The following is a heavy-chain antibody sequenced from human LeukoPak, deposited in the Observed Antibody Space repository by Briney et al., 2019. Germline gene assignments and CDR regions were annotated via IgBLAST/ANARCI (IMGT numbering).Heavy chain of an antibody. CDR3: TRSRSGYDSVY. V-gene: IGHV5-51*01. Sequence: GESLKISCKGSGYSFTSYWIGWVRQTPGKGLEWMGIIYPGDSDTRYSPSLQGHVTISPDKSVSAAYLQWSSLKASDTAVYYCTRSRSGYDSVYWGQGTLVTVSS. CDR2: IYPGDSDT. D-gene: IGHD5-12*01. CDR1: GYSFTSYW. J-gene: IGHJ4*02.